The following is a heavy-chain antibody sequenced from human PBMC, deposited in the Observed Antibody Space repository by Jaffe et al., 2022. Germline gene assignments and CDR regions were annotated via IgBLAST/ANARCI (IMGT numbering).Heavy chain of an antibody. Sequence: EVQLLESGGGLEQPGGSLRLSCAASGFTFSNYAMNWVRQVPGKGLEWVSSIRTDASTQYANSVKGRFTISRDNSKNTLFLQMNSLRDEDTAVYYCAKIGGSDWYFDFWGQGTLVTVSS. CDR3: AKIGGSDWYFDF. J-gene: IGHJ4*02. V-gene: IGHV3-23*01. CDR2: IRTDAST. CDR1: GFTFSNYA. D-gene: IGHD6-19*01.